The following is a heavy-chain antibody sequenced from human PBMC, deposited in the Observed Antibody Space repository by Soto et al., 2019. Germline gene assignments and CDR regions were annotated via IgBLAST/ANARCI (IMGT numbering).Heavy chain of an antibody. CDR3: ARVVPGAEAWFGS. J-gene: IGHJ5*01. Sequence: ASVKVSCKTSGYTFSNYGITWVRQAPGQPLEWLGWISLYSDGTNYAQKFQGRVSMTTDTSTTTAYMELRSLRSDDTAVYYCARVVPGAEAWFGSWGQGTLVTVSS. CDR1: GYTFSNYG. D-gene: IGHD2-2*01. V-gene: IGHV1-18*01. CDR2: ISLYSDGT.